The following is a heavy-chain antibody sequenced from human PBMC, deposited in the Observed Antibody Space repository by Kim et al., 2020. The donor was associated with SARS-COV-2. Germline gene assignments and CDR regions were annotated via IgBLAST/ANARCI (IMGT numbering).Heavy chain of an antibody. Sequence: GGSLRLSCAASGFSFSSYAMSWVRQAPGKGLEWVSSISCDSAKSYYADSVKGRFTISRDNSKSTLYLQMDNLRAEDTAVYYCAKITAILSTGSGYWGQGTLVTVSS. CDR3: AKITAILSTGSGY. D-gene: IGHD3-10*01. J-gene: IGHJ4*02. V-gene: IGHV3-23*01. CDR2: ISCDSAKS. CDR1: GFSFSSYA.